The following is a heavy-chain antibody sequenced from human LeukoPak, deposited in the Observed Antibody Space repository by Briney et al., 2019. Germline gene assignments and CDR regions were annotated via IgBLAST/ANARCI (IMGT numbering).Heavy chain of an antibody. CDR1: GFTFSDYW. J-gene: IGHJ6*02. V-gene: IGHV3-7*01. Sequence: PGGSLRLSCAASGFTFSDYWLSWVRQAPGKGLEWVANMNRDGSEKNYVDSMKGRITISRDNAKNSLYLQMNSLRVEDTAVYYCARDGGIIRFGGQDDWGQGTTVTVS. CDR3: ARDGGIIRFGGQDD. CDR2: MNRDGSEK. D-gene: IGHD3-16*01.